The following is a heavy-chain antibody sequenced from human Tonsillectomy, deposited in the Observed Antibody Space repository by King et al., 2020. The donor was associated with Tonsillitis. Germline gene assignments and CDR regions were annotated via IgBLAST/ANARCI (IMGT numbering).Heavy chain of an antibody. J-gene: IGHJ4*02. CDR2: ISYDGSNK. D-gene: IGHD3-22*01. CDR3: AKXXXYYXSXAYXXQ. V-gene: IGHV3-30*18. Sequence: VQLVESGGGVVQPGRSLRLSCAASGFTFSSXDMHWVRQAPGKGLEWVAVISYDGSNKYYADSVKGRLTISRDNSKNTLYLQVNSLRAEDTAVYYCAKXXXYYXSXAYXXQWGXXTLVTV. CDR1: GFTFSSXD.